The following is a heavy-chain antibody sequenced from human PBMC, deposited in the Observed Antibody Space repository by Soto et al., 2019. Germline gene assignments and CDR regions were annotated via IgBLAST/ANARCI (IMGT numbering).Heavy chain of an antibody. CDR3: AHRRPSAAFDY. CDR2: IYWDDDK. J-gene: IGHJ4*02. D-gene: IGHD2-15*01. Sequence: QITLKESGPTLVKPTQTLTLTCTFSGFSLSTSGVGVGWIRQPPGKALEWLAVIYWDDDKRYSPSLKSRLTITKDTSKNQVVLTMTNMDPVDTATYYCAHRRPSAAFDYWGQGTLVTDSS. V-gene: IGHV2-5*02. CDR1: GFSLSTSGVG.